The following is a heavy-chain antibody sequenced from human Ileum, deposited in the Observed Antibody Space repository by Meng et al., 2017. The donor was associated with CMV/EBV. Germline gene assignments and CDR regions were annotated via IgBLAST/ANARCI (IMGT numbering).Heavy chain of an antibody. D-gene: IGHD1-7*01. J-gene: IGHJ4*02. CDR2: ISNSGSRQ. V-gene: IGHV3-48*03. CDR1: GFTFSNHE. CDR3: TRDLIIAGTTILDY. Sequence: GGSLRLSCAGSGFTFSNHEMNWVHQAPGKGLEWVAYISNSGSRQYYADSVRGRFTVSRDNAKNSMYLQMNSLRAEDAALYYCTRDLIIAGTTILDYWGQGTLVTVSS.